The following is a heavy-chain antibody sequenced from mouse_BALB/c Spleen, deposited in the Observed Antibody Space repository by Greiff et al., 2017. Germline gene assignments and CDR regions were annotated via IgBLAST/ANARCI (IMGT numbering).Heavy chain of an antibody. CDR1: GYTFTSYT. CDR3: ARWLLPFFDY. D-gene: IGHD2-3*01. Sequence: VQVVESAAELARPGASVKMSCKASGYTFTSYTMHWVKQRPGQGLEWIGYINPSSGYTEYNQKFKDKTTLTADKSSSTAYMQLSSLTSEDSAVYYCARWLLPFFDYWGQGTTLTVSS. V-gene: IGHV1-4*02. J-gene: IGHJ2*01. CDR2: INPSSGYT.